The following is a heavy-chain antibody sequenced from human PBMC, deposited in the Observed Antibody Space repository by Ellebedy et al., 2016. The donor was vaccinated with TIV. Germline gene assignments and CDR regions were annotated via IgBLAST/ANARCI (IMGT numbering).Heavy chain of an antibody. CDR2: ISYDGSNK. J-gene: IGHJ6*02. D-gene: IGHD2-21*01. V-gene: IGHV3-30*18. Sequence: GESLKISXAASGFTFSSYGMHWVRQAPGKGLEWVAVISYDGSNKYYADSVKGRFTISRDNSKNTLYLQMNSVRAEDTAVYYCANDIPYVDSPDVWGQGTTVTVSS. CDR1: GFTFSSYG. CDR3: ANDIPYVDSPDV.